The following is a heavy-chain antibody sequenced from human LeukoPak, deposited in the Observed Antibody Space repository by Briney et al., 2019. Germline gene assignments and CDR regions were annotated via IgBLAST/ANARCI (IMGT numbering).Heavy chain of an antibody. CDR3: AASSRLWDFDY. CDR1: GYTFTSYY. J-gene: IGHJ4*02. D-gene: IGHD3-16*01. Sequence: ASVKVSCKASGYTFTSYYMHWVRQAPGQGLEWMGIINPSGGSTSYAQKFQGRVTMTRDMSTSTVYMELSSLRSEDTAVYYCAASSRLWDFDYWGQGTLVTASS. CDR2: INPSGGST. V-gene: IGHV1-46*01.